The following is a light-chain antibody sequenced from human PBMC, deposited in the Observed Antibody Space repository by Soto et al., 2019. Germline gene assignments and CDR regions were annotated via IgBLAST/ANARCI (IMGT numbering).Light chain of an antibody. Sequence: EIVLTQSPGTLSLSPGERATLSCRASQSVSSSYLVWYQQKPGQAPRLLMSGASSRATGIPDRFSGSGSGTDFTLTISRLEPEDFAVYYCQQYGTSPYTFSQGTKLEIK. J-gene: IGKJ2*01. CDR3: QQYGTSPYT. CDR1: QSVSSSY. V-gene: IGKV3-20*01. CDR2: GAS.